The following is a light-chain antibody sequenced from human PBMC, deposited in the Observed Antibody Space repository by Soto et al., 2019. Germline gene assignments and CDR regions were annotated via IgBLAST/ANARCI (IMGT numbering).Light chain of an antibody. CDR3: LLYYGGAQVL. CDR2: STS. Sequence: QTVVTQEPSLTVSPGGTVTLTCASSAGAVTSAYYTNWLQQKPGQAPRALIYSTSEKHSWTPARFSGSLLGGKAALTLSAAEAEGEADYYCLLYYGGAQVLFGGGTKLTVL. V-gene: IGLV7-43*01. CDR1: AGAVTSAYY. J-gene: IGLJ2*01.